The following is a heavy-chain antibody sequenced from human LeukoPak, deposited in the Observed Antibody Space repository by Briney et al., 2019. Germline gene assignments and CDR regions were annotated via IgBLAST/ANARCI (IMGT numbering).Heavy chain of an antibody. CDR2: ISGSGGST. V-gene: IGHV3-23*01. Sequence: PGGSLRLSCAASGFTFSSYAMSWVRQAPGKGLEWVSAISGSGGSTYYVDSVKGRFTISRDNSKNTLYLQIDSLRAEDTAVYYCAKEGPYDFWSGHASAFDIWGQGTKVTVSS. CDR3: AKEGPYDFWSGHASAFDI. J-gene: IGHJ3*02. D-gene: IGHD3-3*01. CDR1: GFTFSSYA.